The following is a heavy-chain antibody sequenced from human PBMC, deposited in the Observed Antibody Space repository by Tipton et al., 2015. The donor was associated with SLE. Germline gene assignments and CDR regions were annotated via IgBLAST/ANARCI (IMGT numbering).Heavy chain of an antibody. V-gene: IGHV3-48*01. D-gene: IGHD3-10*01. J-gene: IGHJ6*02. CDR1: GFTFSSYS. Sequence: SLRLSCAASGFTFSSYSMNWVRQAPGKGLEWVSYISSSSSTIYYADSVKGRFTISRDNAKNSLYLQMNSLRAEDTAGYYCARDGSGSAHSYYYGMDVWGQGTTVTVSS. CDR2: ISSSSSTI. CDR3: ARDGSGSAHSYYYGMDV.